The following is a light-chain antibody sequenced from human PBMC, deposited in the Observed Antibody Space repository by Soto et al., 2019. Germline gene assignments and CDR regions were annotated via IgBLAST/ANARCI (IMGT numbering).Light chain of an antibody. J-gene: IGKJ5*01. CDR3: QQYESLPLT. V-gene: IGKV1-33*01. Sequence: DIEVTQSPYSLSASVGDRVTITCQASQDINKNLIWYQQKPGKAPKLLIYDASDLETGVPSRFSGSGSGTGFTFTISSLQPEDFATYYCQQYESLPLTFAQGTRLEIK. CDR2: DAS. CDR1: QDINKN.